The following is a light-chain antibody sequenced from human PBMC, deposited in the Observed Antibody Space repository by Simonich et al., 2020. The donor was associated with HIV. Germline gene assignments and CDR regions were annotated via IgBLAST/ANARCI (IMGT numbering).Light chain of an antibody. V-gene: IGLV2-14*01. Sequence: QSALTQPASVSGSPGQSITISCNGTSGDVGGYNYVSWYHQHPGKAPKLMIYDVSKRPSGVSNRFSGSKSGNTASLTISGLQAEDEADYYCSSYTSSSTWVFGGGTKLTVL. J-gene: IGLJ3*02. CDR3: SSYTSSSTWV. CDR1: SGDVGGYNY. CDR2: DVS.